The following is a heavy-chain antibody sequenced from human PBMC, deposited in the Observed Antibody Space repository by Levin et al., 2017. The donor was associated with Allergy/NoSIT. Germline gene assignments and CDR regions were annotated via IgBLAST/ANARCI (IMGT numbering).Heavy chain of an antibody. D-gene: IGHD4/OR15-4a*01. V-gene: IGHV3-74*01. CDR2: INVDGSST. Sequence: GESLKISCAASGFTFRLYWMHWVRQVPGKGLVWVSHINVDGSSTLYADSVKGRFTISRDNAKNTLYLQMNTLRAEDTAVYYCARDRGAPDAFDIWGQGTMVTVSS. CDR3: ARDRGAPDAFDI. CDR1: GFTFRLYW. J-gene: IGHJ3*02.